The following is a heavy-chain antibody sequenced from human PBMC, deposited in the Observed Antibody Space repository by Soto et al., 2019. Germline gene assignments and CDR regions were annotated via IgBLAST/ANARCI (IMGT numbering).Heavy chain of an antibody. V-gene: IGHV4-34*01. J-gene: IGHJ3*02. D-gene: IGHD2-15*01. CDR3: ARRGMDIVVVVAASPDASDI. CDR2: INHSGST. Sequence: PSETLSLTCAVYGGSFSGYYWSWIRQPPGKGLEWIGEINHSGSTNYSPSLKSRVTISVDTSKNQFSLKLSSVTAADTAVYYCARRGMDIVVVVAASPDASDIWGQGTMVTVSS. CDR1: GGSFSGYY.